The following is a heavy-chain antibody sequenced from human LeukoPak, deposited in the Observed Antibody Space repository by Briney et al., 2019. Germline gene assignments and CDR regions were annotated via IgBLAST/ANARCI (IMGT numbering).Heavy chain of an antibody. D-gene: IGHD4-17*01. J-gene: IGHJ6*02. CDR3: ARDPRTTGKSNYGMDV. Sequence: GGSLRLSCAASGFTFSSYEMNWVRQAPGKGLEWVSYISSSGSTIYYADSVQGRFTISRDNSKNTVYLQMNSLRVEDTAVYYCARDPRTTGKSNYGMDVWGQGTTVTVSS. CDR2: ISSSGSTI. V-gene: IGHV3-48*03. CDR1: GFTFSSYE.